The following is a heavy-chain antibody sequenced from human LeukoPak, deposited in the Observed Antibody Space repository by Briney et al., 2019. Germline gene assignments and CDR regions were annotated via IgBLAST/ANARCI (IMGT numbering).Heavy chain of an antibody. CDR3: ARAGPGVVKNQYYFDY. CDR2: INPNSGGT. Sequence: GASVKVSCKASGYTFTGYYMHWVRQAPGQGLEWMGWINPNSGGTNYAQKFQGRVTMTRDTSISTAYMELSRLRSDDTAVYYCARAGPGVVKNQYYFDYWAREPWSPSPQ. CDR1: GYTFTGYY. J-gene: IGHJ4*02. D-gene: IGHD3-3*01. V-gene: IGHV1-2*02.